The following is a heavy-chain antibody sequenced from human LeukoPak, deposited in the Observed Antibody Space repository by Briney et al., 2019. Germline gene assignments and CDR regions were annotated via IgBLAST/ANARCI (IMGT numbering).Heavy chain of an antibody. V-gene: IGHV3-7*01. Sequence: GGSLRLSCAASGFTFSGYWMHWVRQAPGKGLEWVANIKQDGSEKYYVDSVKGRFTISRDNAKNSLYLQMNSLRAEDTAVYYCARDGGSSWMGSYYYYGMDVWGQGTTVTVSS. D-gene: IGHD6-13*01. CDR1: GFTFSGYW. J-gene: IGHJ6*02. CDR3: ARDGGSSWMGSYYYYGMDV. CDR2: IKQDGSEK.